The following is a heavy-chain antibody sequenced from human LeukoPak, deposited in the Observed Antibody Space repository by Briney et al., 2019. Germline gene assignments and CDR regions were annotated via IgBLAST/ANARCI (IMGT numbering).Heavy chain of an antibody. J-gene: IGHJ3*02. CDR2: IDPSDSYT. CDR1: GYSFTSYW. CDR3: ARAQSGYDAFDM. V-gene: IGHV5-10-1*01. Sequence: GESLKISCKGSGYSFTSYWINWVRQMPGKGLEWMGRIDPSDSYTNYSPSFEGHVTITVDKSISTAYLQWSSLKASDTAMYYCARAQSGYDAFDMWGQGTMVTVSS. D-gene: IGHD5-12*01.